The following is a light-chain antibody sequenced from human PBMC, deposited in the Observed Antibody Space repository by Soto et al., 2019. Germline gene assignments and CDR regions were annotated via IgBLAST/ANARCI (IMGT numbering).Light chain of an antibody. CDR3: SSYTSSSTLPNV. CDR1: SSDVGGYNY. CDR2: EVS. Sequence: QSVLTQPASVSGSPGQSITISCTGTSSDVGGYNYVSWYQQHPGKAPKLMIYEVSNRPSGVSNRFSGSKSGNTASLTISGLQAEDEADYYCSSYTSSSTLPNVFXTGTKVTVL. J-gene: IGLJ1*01. V-gene: IGLV2-14*01.